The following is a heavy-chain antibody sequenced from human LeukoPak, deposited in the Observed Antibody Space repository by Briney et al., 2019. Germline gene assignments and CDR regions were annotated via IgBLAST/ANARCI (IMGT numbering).Heavy chain of an antibody. J-gene: IGHJ6*02. CDR1: GFPFSTYG. CDR2: IWSDGNNK. CDR3: ARGSRASYYYDMDV. D-gene: IGHD5-12*01. V-gene: IGHV3-33*03. Sequence: GRSLRLSCAASGFPFSTYGMHWVRQAPGKGLEWVAVIWSDGNNKYYADSVKGRLTISRDNSKSTLYLQMNSLRAEDTAVYYCARGSRASYYYDMDVWGQGTTVTVSS.